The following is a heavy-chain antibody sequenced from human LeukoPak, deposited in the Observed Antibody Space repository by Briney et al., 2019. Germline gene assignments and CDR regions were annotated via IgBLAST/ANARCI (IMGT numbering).Heavy chain of an antibody. CDR3: ARDAPYYDFWSGHMDV. CDR1: GGSISSYY. J-gene: IGHJ6*02. V-gene: IGHV4-59*01. Sequence: SETLSLTCTVSGGSISSYYWSWIRQPPGKGLEWIGYIYYSGSTNHNPSLKSRVTISVDTSKNQFSLKLSSVTAADTAVYYCARDAPYYDFWSGHMDVWGQGTTVTVSS. D-gene: IGHD3-3*01. CDR2: IYYSGST.